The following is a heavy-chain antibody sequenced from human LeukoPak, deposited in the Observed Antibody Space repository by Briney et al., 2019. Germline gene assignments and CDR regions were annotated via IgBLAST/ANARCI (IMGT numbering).Heavy chain of an antibody. CDR2: INPNSGRI. D-gene: IGHD3-9*01. V-gene: IGHV1-2*02. CDR3: AREGKTLLGYVDWKAMDV. J-gene: IGHJ6*02. Sequence: ASVKVSCTASGYTFIGYYIHLVRHAPGQRLEWMGWINPNSGRINYAQKFQGRATMARDTSTSTVYMDLSSLRSEDTAVYYCAREGKTLLGYVDWKAMDVWGQGTTVTVSS. CDR1: GYTFIGYY.